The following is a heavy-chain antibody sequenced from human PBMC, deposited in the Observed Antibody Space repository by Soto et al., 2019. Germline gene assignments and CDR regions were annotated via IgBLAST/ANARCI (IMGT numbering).Heavy chain of an antibody. CDR2: ISAYNGNT. D-gene: IGHD2-15*01. Sequence: GASVKVSCKASGYTFTSYGISWVRQAPGQGLEWMGWISAYNGNTNYAQKLQGRVTMTTDTSTSTAYMELRSLRSDDTAVYYCARDSDPIVVVVAATPDALDIWGQGTMVTVSS. CDR3: ARDSDPIVVVVAATPDALDI. J-gene: IGHJ3*02. V-gene: IGHV1-18*01. CDR1: GYTFTSYG.